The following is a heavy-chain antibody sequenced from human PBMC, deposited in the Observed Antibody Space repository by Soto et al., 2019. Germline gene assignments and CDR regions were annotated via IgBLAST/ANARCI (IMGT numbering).Heavy chain of an antibody. Sequence: SETLSLTCTVSGGSVSSGSYYWSWIRQPPGKGLEWIGYIYYSGSTNYNPSLKSRVTISVDTSKNQFSLKLSSVTAADTAVYYCARDRVVVVAATRAGHWFDPCGQGTLVTVSS. J-gene: IGHJ5*02. CDR2: IYYSGST. V-gene: IGHV4-61*01. CDR3: ARDRVVVVAATRAGHWFDP. CDR1: GGSVSSGSYY. D-gene: IGHD2-15*01.